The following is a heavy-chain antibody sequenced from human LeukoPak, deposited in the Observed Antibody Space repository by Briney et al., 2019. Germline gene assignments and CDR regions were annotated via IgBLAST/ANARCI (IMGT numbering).Heavy chain of an antibody. V-gene: IGHV3-23*01. D-gene: IGHD4-17*01. Sequence: GGSLRLSCTASGFTISIYAISWVRQARGEGLEWLSAINGRGITYYAGSVKGRFTIARDNSENTLYLQMNSLTVDDTAVYFCAKERQTGDYFTSDYWGQGTLVTVSS. CDR2: INGRGIT. CDR3: AKERQTGDYFTSDY. J-gene: IGHJ4*02. CDR1: GFTISIYA.